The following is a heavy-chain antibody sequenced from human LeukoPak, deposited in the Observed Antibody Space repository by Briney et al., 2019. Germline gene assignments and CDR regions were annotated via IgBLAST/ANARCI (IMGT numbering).Heavy chain of an antibody. Sequence: GGSLRLSCAASGFTFSSYSMNWVRQAPGKGLEWVSSISSSSSYIYYADSVKGRFTISRDNAKNSLYLQMNSLRAEDTAVYYCARDSGLRLPFDNWFDPWGQGTLVTVSS. D-gene: IGHD5-12*01. CDR2: ISSSSSYI. CDR3: ARDSGLRLPFDNWFDP. CDR1: GFTFSSYS. J-gene: IGHJ5*02. V-gene: IGHV3-21*01.